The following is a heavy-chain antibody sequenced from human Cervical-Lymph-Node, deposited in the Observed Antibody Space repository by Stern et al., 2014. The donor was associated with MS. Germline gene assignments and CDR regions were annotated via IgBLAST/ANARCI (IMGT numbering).Heavy chain of an antibody. J-gene: IGHJ4*02. V-gene: IGHV3-74*02. CDR2: IKYDGSRT. CDR1: GFTFSSYW. CDR3: ASNNHYGVSLDY. D-gene: IGHD4-17*01. Sequence: EDQLVESGGGLVQPGGSLRLSCAASGFTFSSYWMHWVRQAPWKGLVWVAGIKYDGSRTNYADSVKGRFTISRDNAKSTLFLQMNSLRADDTAVYYCASNNHYGVSLDYWGQGALVTVSS.